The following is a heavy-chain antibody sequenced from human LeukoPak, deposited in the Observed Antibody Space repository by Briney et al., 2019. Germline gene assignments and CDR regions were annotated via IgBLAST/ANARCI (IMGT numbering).Heavy chain of an antibody. V-gene: IGHV3-30*04. CDR1: GFTFSSYA. Sequence: GGSLRLSCAASGFTFSSYAMHWVRQAPGKGLEWVAVISYDGSNKYYADSVKGRFTISRDNSKNTLYLQMNSLRAEDTAVYYCARDDRVLWFGPNWFDPWGQGTLVTVSS. J-gene: IGHJ5*02. D-gene: IGHD3-10*01. CDR2: ISYDGSNK. CDR3: ARDDRVLWFGPNWFDP.